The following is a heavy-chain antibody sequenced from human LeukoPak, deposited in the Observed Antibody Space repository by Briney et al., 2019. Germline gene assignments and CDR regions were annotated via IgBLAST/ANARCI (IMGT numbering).Heavy chain of an antibody. D-gene: IGHD2-2*01. CDR1: GYTFTNYA. Sequence: ASVKVSCKASGYTFTNYAMHWVRQAPGQRLEWMGWINAGNGNTKYSQKFQGRVTITRDTSASTAYMELSSLRSEDTAVYYCARFGRSTSCYLNWGQGTLVTVSS. V-gene: IGHV1-3*01. CDR2: INAGNGNT. CDR3: ARFGRSTSCYLN. J-gene: IGHJ4*02.